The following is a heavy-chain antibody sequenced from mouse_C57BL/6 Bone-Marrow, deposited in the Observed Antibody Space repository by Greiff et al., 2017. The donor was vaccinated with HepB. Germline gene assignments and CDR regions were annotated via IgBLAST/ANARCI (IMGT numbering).Heavy chain of an antibody. CDR1: GFTFSDYY. D-gene: IGHD1-1*01. CDR3: ARAGYYGSDAMDY. V-gene: IGHV5-16*01. Sequence: EVMLVESEGGLVQPGSSMKLSCTASGFTFSDYYMAWVRQVPEKGLEWVANINYDGGSTYYLDSLKSRFIISRDNAKNILYLQMSSLKSEDTATYYCARAGYYGSDAMDYWGQGTSVTVSS. CDR2: INYDGGST. J-gene: IGHJ4*01.